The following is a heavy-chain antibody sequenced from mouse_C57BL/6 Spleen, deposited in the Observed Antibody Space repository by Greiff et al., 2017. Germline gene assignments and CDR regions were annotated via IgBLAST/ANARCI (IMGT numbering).Heavy chain of an antibody. D-gene: IGHD2-5*01. CDR2: ISDGGSYT. Sequence: EVKLMESGGGLVKPGGSLKLSCAASGFTFSSYAMSWVRQTPEKRLEWVATISDGGSYTYYPDNVKGRFTISRDNAKNNLYLQMSHLKSEDTAMYYCARDGDYSNWRFAYWGQGTLVTVSA. V-gene: IGHV5-4*01. J-gene: IGHJ3*01. CDR1: GFTFSSYA. CDR3: ARDGDYSNWRFAY.